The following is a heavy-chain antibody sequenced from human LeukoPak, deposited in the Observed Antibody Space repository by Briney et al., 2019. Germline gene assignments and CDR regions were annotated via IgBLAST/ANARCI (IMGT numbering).Heavy chain of an antibody. CDR3: ARDLPPRYSYGHDC. CDR2: IYTSGST. CDR1: GGSISSGIYY. V-gene: IGHV4-61*02. D-gene: IGHD5-18*01. J-gene: IGHJ4*02. Sequence: SQTLSLTCTVSGGSISSGIYYWTWIRQPAGMGLEWIGRIYTSGSTNYNPSLKSRVTMSVDTSKNQFPLKLSSVTAADTAVYYCARDLPPRYSYGHDCWGQGTLVTVSS.